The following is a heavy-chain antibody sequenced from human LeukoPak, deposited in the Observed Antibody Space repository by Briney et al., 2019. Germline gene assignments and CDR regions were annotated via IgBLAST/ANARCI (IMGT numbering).Heavy chain of an antibody. CDR3: ARRYIRDY. V-gene: IGHV3-48*01. CDR1: GFTFSSYS. D-gene: IGHD5-18*01. J-gene: IGHJ4*02. CDR2: ISSSSTI. Sequence: GGSLRLSCAASGFTFSSYSMNWVRQAPGKGLEWVSYISSSSTIYYADSVKGRFTISGDNAKNSLYLQMNSLRAEDTAVYYCARRYIRDYWGQGTLVTVSS.